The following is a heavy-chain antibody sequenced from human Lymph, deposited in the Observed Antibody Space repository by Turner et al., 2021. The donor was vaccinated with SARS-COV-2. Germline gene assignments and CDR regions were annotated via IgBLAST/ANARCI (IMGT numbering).Heavy chain of an antibody. D-gene: IGHD6-13*01. J-gene: IGHJ6*04. Sequence: QVQLVESGGGVVQPGRSLRLACAPSGFTFSSYGMRWVRQAPGKGREWVAYIWYDGSNTYYADSAKGRFTISRDNSKNTLYLQMNSLRAEDTAVYYCARGSAGGDVWGNGTTVTVSS. CDR1: GFTFSSYG. CDR2: IWYDGSNT. CDR3: ARGSAGGDV. V-gene: IGHV3-33*01.